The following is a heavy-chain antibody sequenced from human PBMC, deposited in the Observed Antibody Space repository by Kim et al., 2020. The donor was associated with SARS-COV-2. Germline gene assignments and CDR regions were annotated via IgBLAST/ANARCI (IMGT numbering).Heavy chain of an antibody. J-gene: IGHJ4*02. V-gene: IGHV3-30*04. CDR1: GFPFRNYA. D-gene: IGHD6-13*01. CDR3: AREGITAAGTFDY. CDR2: LSYDGSGK. Sequence: GRSLRLSCAASGFPFRNYAMHWVRQAPGKGLEWVAVLSYDGSGKYYADSVKGRLTISRDNSKNTLYLQMNSLRAEDTAVYYCAREGITAAGTFDYWGQGT.